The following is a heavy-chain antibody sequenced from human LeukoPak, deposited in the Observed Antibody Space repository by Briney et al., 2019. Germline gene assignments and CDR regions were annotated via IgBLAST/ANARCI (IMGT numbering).Heavy chain of an antibody. CDR2: IRYDGSNK. CDR1: GFTFSSFG. D-gene: IGHD6-13*01. J-gene: IGHJ4*02. CDR3: AKDDIAASGPARDY. V-gene: IGHV3-30*02. Sequence: GGSLRLSCAASGFTFSSFGMHWVRQAPGKGLEWVAFIRYDGSNKYYADSVKGRFTISRDNSKNTLYLQMNSLRAEATAGYYCAKDDIAASGPARDYWGQGTLAAVS.